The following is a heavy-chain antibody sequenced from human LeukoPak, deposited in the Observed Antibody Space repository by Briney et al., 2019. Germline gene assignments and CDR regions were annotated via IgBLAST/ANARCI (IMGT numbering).Heavy chain of an antibody. CDR2: IYYSGST. CDR1: GGSISSYY. D-gene: IGHD4-23*01. CDR3: ARRRPGYGGNGFDY. J-gene: IGHJ4*02. Sequence: KTSETLSLTCTVSGGSISSYYWSWIRQPPGKGLEWIGYIYYSGSTNYNPSLKSRVTISVDTSKNQFSLKLSSVTAADTAVYYCARRRPGYGGNGFDYWGQGTLVTVSS. V-gene: IGHV4-59*08.